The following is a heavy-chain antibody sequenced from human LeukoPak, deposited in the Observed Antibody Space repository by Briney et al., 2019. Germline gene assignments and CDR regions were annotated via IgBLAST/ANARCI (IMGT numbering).Heavy chain of an antibody. D-gene: IGHD1-26*01. J-gene: IGHJ5*02. CDR2: IYYSGST. CDR1: GGSISSYY. V-gene: IGHV4-59*08. Sequence: SETLSLTCTVSGGSISSYYWSWIRQPPGKGLEWIGYIYYSGSTNYNPSLKSRVTISVDTSKNQFSLKLSSVTAADTAVYYCARRAPVGATDPWGQGTLVTVSS. CDR3: ARRAPVGATDP.